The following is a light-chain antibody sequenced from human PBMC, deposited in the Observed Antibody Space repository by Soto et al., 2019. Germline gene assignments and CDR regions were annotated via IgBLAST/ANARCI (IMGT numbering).Light chain of an antibody. CDR1: QDISNY. CDR3: QQYDNLPIT. J-gene: IGKJ5*01. Sequence: DIEMTQSPGSRASSVGEVVTITCQSSQDISNYLNWYQQKPGKAPKLLIYDASNLETGVPSRFSGSGSGTDFTFTISSLQPEDIATYYCQQYDNLPITFGQGTRLEIK. V-gene: IGKV1-33*01. CDR2: DAS.